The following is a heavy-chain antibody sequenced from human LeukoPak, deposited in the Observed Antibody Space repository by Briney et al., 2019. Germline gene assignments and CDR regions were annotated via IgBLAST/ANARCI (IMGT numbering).Heavy chain of an antibody. Sequence: GGSLRLSCVASGFSFSNYNMNWVRQAPGKGLEWVSGINNSGDRRFYADSVKGRFTISRDNSKNTPYLQMNSLRAEDTAVYYCARGWYNFDYWGQGTRVTVSS. J-gene: IGHJ4*02. V-gene: IGHV3-23*01. CDR2: INNSGDRR. CDR1: GFSFSNYN. D-gene: IGHD6-19*01. CDR3: ARGWYNFDY.